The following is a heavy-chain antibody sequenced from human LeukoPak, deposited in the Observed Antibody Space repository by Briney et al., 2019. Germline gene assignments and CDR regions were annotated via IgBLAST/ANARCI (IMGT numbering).Heavy chain of an antibody. CDR2: INTNTGNP. D-gene: IGHD3-22*01. CDR3: ASVYYYDSSGYFGVGNDAFDI. CDR1: GYTFTTYA. V-gene: IGHV7-4-1*02. J-gene: IGHJ3*02. Sequence: GASVKVSCKASGYTFTTYAMNWVRQAPGQGLDWMGWINTNTGNPTYAQGFTGRFVFSLDTSVSTAYLQISSLKAEDTAVYYCASVYYYDSSGYFGVGNDAFDIWGQGTMVTVSS.